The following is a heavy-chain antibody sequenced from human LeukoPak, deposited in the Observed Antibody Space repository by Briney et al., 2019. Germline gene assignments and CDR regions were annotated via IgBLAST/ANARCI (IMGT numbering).Heavy chain of an antibody. CDR2: TYYRSKWYN. D-gene: IGHD4-17*01. J-gene: IGHJ1*01. V-gene: IGHV6-1*01. CDR1: GDSVSSNRAA. CDR3: ARGSDFGDYYLHH. Sequence: SQTLSLTCVISGDSVSSNRAAWSWVRQSPSRGLEWLGRTYYRSKWYNNYAVSVKSRITINADTSKNQFSLQLNSVTLEDTAVYYCARGSDFGDYYLHHWGQGTLVTVSS.